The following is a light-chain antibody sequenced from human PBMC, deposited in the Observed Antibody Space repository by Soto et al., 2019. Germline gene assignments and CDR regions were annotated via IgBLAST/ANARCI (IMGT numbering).Light chain of an antibody. Sequence: QSALTQPPSASGSPGQSVTISCTGTSSDVGGYNYVSWYQQHPGKAPKLMIYEVSKRPSGVPDRFSGSKSGNTASLTVSGLQAEDEADYYCSSYAGSNNPPFGGGTQVTVL. V-gene: IGLV2-8*01. CDR1: SSDVGGYNY. CDR3: SSYAGSNNPP. CDR2: EVS. J-gene: IGLJ2*01.